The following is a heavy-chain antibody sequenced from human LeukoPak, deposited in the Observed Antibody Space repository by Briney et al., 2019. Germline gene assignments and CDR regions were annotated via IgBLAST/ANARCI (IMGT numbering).Heavy chain of an antibody. Sequence: GASVKVSCKASGYTFTGYYMHWVRQAPGQGLEWMGWINPNSGGTNYAQKFQGRVTMTRDTSISTAYMELSRLRSDDTAVYYCARVLSVGATGNWFDPWGQGTLVTVSS. CDR2: INPNSGGT. V-gene: IGHV1-2*02. J-gene: IGHJ5*02. CDR1: GYTFTGYY. D-gene: IGHD1-26*01. CDR3: ARVLSVGATGNWFDP.